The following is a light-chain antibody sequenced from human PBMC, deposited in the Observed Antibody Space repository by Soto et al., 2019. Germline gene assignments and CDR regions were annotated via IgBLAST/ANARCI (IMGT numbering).Light chain of an antibody. CDR1: QSISRQ. Sequence: DIQMTQSPSTLSASVGDRVSITCRASQSISRQLAWYQQKPGKAPNLLIYQAFNLETGVPSRFAGSGSGTEFTVTISSLQPDDFATYYWLQYQSYWKFGQGTKVEVK. CDR3: LQYQSYWK. V-gene: IGKV1-5*03. CDR2: QAF. J-gene: IGKJ1*01.